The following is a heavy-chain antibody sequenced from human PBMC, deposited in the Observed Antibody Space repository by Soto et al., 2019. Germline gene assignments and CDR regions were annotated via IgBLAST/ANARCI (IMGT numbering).Heavy chain of an antibody. D-gene: IGHD5-12*01. J-gene: IGHJ6*02. Sequence: ASVKVSCKASGYTFISYAMYWMRQAPGHRLEWMGWINTGNGNTKYSQKFQGRVTITRDTSANTAYMELSSLRSEDTAVYYCAREGVAPYYYYGMDVWGQGTPVTVSS. CDR2: INTGNGNT. V-gene: IGHV1-3*04. CDR3: AREGVAPYYYYGMDV. CDR1: GYTFISYA.